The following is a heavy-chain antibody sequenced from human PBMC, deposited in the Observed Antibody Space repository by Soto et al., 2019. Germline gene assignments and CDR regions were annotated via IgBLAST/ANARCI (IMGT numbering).Heavy chain of an antibody. Sequence: GASVKVSCKASGGTFSSYAISWVRQAPGQGLEWMGGTIPIFGTANYAQKFQGRVTITADESTSTAYMELSSLRSEDTAVYYCARDGFHDYVWGSYRLSGEGNEYGMDVWGQGTTVTVSS. CDR3: ARDGFHDYVWGSYRLSGEGNEYGMDV. D-gene: IGHD3-16*02. CDR1: GGTFSSYA. CDR2: TIPIFGTA. V-gene: IGHV1-69*13. J-gene: IGHJ6*02.